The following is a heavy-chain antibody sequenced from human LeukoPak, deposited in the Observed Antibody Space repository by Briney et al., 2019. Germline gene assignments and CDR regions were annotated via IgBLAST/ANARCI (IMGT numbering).Heavy chain of an antibody. J-gene: IGHJ4*02. Sequence: GRSLRLSCAASGFTFSSYGMHWVRQAPGKGPEWVAVISYDGSNKYYADSVKGRFTISRDNSKNTLYLQMNSLRAEDTAVYYCAKVPYSSSLDYWGQGTLVTVSS. CDR1: GFTFSSYG. CDR2: ISYDGSNK. D-gene: IGHD6-6*01. V-gene: IGHV3-30*18. CDR3: AKVPYSSSLDY.